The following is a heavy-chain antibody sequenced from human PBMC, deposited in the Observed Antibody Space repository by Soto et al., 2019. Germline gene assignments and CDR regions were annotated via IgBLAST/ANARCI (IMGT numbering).Heavy chain of an antibody. CDR3: ARGADIAVVTATDYSGMDV. J-gene: IGHJ6*02. D-gene: IGHD2-21*02. V-gene: IGHV4-59*01. CDR1: GGSISSYY. CDR2: IYYSGST. Sequence: SETLSLTCTVSGGSISSYYWSWIRQPPGKGLEWIGYIYYSGSTNYNPSLKSRVTISVDTSKNQFSLKLSSVTAADTAVYYCARGADIAVVTATDYSGMDVWGPGTTVTVSS.